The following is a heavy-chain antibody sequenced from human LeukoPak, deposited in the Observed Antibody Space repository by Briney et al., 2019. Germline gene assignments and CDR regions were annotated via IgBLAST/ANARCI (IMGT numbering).Heavy chain of an antibody. J-gene: IGHJ4*02. CDR3: ARGSYQVLYFDY. D-gene: IGHD2-2*01. CDR1: GFTFSNYW. Sequence: GGSLRLSCAASGFTFSNYWMHWVRQAPGKGLVWVSRINSDGSSTSYADSVKGRFTISRDNAKNTLYLQMNSLGAEDTAVYYCARGSYQVLYFDYWGQGTLVTVSS. V-gene: IGHV3-74*01. CDR2: INSDGSST.